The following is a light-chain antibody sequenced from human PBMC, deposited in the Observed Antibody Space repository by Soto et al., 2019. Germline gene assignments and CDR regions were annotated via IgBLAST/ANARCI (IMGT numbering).Light chain of an antibody. V-gene: IGLV1-40*01. J-gene: IGLJ3*02. Sequence: QSVLTQPPSVSGAPGQRVTISCTGNNSNIGGGYDVHWYQQLPGTAPKLLIFGNNNRPSGVPYRFSGSKSYASASLAITGLQSEDEADYYCHSYDMRLSGSVFGGGTKLTVL. CDR3: HSYDMRLSGSV. CDR2: GNN. CDR1: NSNIGGGYD.